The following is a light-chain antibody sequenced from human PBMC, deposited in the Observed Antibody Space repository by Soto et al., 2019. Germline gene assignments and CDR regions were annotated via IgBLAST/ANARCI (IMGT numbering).Light chain of an antibody. CDR2: ATS. J-gene: IGKJ2*01. CDR1: QDINKY. V-gene: IGKV1-39*01. Sequence: DIQMTQSPSSLSAAVGDSVTITCRASQDINKYLNWYHQTPGKAPKLRVFATSTLHNGVPSRFSGSRSGTDFSLTITSLQPEDFATYYCQQSYSSPYTFGQGTKLEI. CDR3: QQSYSSPYT.